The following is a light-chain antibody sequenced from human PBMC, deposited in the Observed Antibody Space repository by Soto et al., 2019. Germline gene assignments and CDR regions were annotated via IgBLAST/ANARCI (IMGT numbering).Light chain of an antibody. CDR2: GAS. V-gene: IGKV3-20*01. Sequence: EIVLTQSPGTLSLSPGERATLSCRASQSVSSMYVAWYQQKPGQAPRLLIYGASSRATCIPDRFSGSGSGTDFTLTISRLEPEDFAVYYCQQYGVSPLTFVGGTKVEIK. CDR1: QSVSSMY. CDR3: QQYGVSPLT. J-gene: IGKJ4*01.